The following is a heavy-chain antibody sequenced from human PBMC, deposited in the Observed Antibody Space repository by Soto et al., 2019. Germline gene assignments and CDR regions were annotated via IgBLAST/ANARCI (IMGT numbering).Heavy chain of an antibody. D-gene: IGHD6-13*01. V-gene: IGHV4-59*08. Sequence: PSETLSLTCTVSGGSISSYYWSWIRQPPGKGLEWIGYIYYSGSTNYNPSLKSRVTISVDTSKNQFSLKLSSVTAADTAVYYCARTQIAAAGTLGYYGMDVWGQGTTVTVSS. CDR2: IYYSGST. J-gene: IGHJ6*02. CDR3: ARTQIAAAGTLGYYGMDV. CDR1: GGSISSYY.